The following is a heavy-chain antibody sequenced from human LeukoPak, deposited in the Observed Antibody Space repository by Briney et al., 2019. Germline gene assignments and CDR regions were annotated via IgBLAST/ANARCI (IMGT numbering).Heavy chain of an antibody. V-gene: IGHV1-2*02. D-gene: IGHD5-12*01. CDR3: AGAGEVVATGIDY. J-gene: IGHJ4*02. Sequence: GASVKVSCKASGYTFTGYYMHWVRQAPGQGLEWMGWINPNSGGTNYAQKFQGRVTMTRDTSISTAYMELSRLRSDDTAVYYCAGAGEVVATGIDYWGQGTLVTVSS. CDR2: INPNSGGT. CDR1: GYTFTGYY.